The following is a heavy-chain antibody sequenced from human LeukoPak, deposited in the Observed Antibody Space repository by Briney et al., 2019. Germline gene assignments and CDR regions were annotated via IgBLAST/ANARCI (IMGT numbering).Heavy chain of an antibody. V-gene: IGHV3-64D*06. D-gene: IGHD3-10*01. Sequence: GGSLRLSCSASGFTFSSYAMHWVRQAPGKGLEYVSGISNNGGVTWCADSVKGRFTISRDNSKNTLYLQMASLRPEDTAVYYCVKDDSYYYGSGSYPYWGQGTLVTVSS. CDR1: GFTFSSYA. CDR2: ISNNGGVT. CDR3: VKDDSYYYGSGSYPY. J-gene: IGHJ4*02.